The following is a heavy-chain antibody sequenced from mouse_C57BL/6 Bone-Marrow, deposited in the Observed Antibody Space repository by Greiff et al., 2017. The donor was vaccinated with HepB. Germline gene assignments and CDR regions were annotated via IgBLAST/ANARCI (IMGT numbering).Heavy chain of an antibody. Sequence: VQLKESGGDLVKSGGSLKLSCAASGFTFSTSGMSWVRQTPDKRLEWVASINTGGTYTYYSDSVRGRFTISKDTARNTLFLQISSLKSEDTAIYYCARDRFDYYFDYWGQGTTLTVSS. CDR2: INTGGTYT. V-gene: IGHV5-6*01. CDR3: ARDRFDYYFDY. CDR1: GFTFSTSG. J-gene: IGHJ2*01. D-gene: IGHD2-14*01.